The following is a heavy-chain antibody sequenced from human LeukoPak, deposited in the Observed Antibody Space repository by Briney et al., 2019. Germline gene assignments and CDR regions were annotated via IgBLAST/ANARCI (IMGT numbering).Heavy chain of an antibody. CDR2: ITSFGSDI. CDR3: ARAHDFWSGYGGNYMDV. D-gene: IGHD3-3*01. Sequence: PGGSLRLPCAASGFSFRTHSMKWVRQAPGKGLEWVSSITSFGSDIYYADSVKGRFTISRDDGKNSLYLQMNSLGAEDSAVYYCARAHDFWSGYGGNYMDVWGKGTTVTVSS. CDR1: GFSFRTHS. J-gene: IGHJ6*03. V-gene: IGHV3-21*01.